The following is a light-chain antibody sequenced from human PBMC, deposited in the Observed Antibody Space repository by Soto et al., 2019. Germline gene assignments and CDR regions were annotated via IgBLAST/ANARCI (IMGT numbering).Light chain of an antibody. J-gene: IGKJ4*01. CDR2: ATS. Sequence: EIVMTQSPATLSVSPGERATLFCRASQSISSNLAWYQQKPGQAPRLLIYATSTRATGIPARFSGSGSGTEFTLTISSLQSEDFAVYYCQQYNNWPPLTFGGGTKVDIK. CDR1: QSISSN. CDR3: QQYNNWPPLT. V-gene: IGKV3-15*01.